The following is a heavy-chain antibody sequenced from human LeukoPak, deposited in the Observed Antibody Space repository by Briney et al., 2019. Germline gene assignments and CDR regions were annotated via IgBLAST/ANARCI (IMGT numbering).Heavy chain of an antibody. CDR2: INHSGST. CDR1: GGSSSGFY. CDR3: ARGLRKWLRDPFDY. V-gene: IGHV4-34*01. D-gene: IGHD5-12*01. Sequence: PSETLSLTCAVYGGSSSGFYWNWIRQPPGKGLEWIGEINHSGSTNYDPSLESRVTISVDTSKNQFSLKLNSVTAADTAVYYCARGLRKWLRDPFDYWGQGTLVTVSS. J-gene: IGHJ4*02.